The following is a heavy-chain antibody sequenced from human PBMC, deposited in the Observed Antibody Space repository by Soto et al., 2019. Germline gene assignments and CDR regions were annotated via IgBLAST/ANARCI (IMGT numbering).Heavy chain of an antibody. J-gene: IGHJ4*02. CDR2: FDPEDGET. D-gene: IGHD3-9*01. CDR3: ATAKRVLRYFDWLYY. V-gene: IGHV1-24*01. Sequence: ASVKVSCKVSGYTLTELSMHWVRQAPGKGLEWMGGFDPEDGETIYAQKFQGRVTMTEDTFTDTAYMELSSLRSEDTAVYYCATAKRVLRYFDWLYYWGQGTLVTVSS. CDR1: GYTLTELS.